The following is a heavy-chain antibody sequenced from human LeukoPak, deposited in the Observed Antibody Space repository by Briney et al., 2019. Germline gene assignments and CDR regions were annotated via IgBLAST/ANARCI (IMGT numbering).Heavy chain of an antibody. CDR2: IRYDGSNK. J-gene: IGHJ4*02. CDR1: GFTFSSYG. Sequence: GGSLRLSCAASGFTFSSYGMHWVRQAPGKGLEWVAFIRYDGSNKYYADSVKGRFTISRDNSKNTLYLQMNSLRAEDTAVYYCARGDDIVVVLAAHADYWGQGTLVTVSS. V-gene: IGHV3-30*02. D-gene: IGHD2-2*01. CDR3: ARGDDIVVVLAAHADY.